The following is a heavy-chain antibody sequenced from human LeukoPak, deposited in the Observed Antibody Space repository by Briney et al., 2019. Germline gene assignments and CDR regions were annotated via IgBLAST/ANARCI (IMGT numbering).Heavy chain of an antibody. Sequence: ASVKVSCKASGYTFARFGVAWVRQAPGQRLEWMGWISAYNGNTDYAPNLQGRVTPTTDTSTSTAYMELRSLRSDDAAVYYCARSGDGNWFDPWGQGTLVTVSS. CDR2: ISAYNGNT. J-gene: IGHJ5*02. V-gene: IGHV1-18*01. CDR1: GYTFARFG. D-gene: IGHD4-17*01. CDR3: ARSGDGNWFDP.